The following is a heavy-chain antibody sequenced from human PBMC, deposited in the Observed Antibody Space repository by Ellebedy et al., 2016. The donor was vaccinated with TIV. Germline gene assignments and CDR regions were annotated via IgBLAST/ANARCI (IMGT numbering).Heavy chain of an antibody. V-gene: IGHV3-48*02. J-gene: IGHJ4*02. CDR1: GLTFSSHS. D-gene: IGHD1-7*01. CDR2: IDTTGNTV. CDR3: ARRRGNYCHDY. Sequence: PGGSLRLSCAASGLTFSSHSMNWVPQATGKGLEWVSCIDTTGNTVYYADSVKGRFTISRDYAMNSLYLEMNSLRDEDTAVYYCARRRGNYCHDYWGQGTLVTVSS.